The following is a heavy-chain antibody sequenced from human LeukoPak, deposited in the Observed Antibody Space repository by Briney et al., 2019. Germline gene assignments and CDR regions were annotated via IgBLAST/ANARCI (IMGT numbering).Heavy chain of an antibody. CDR2: ITGGGDSI. D-gene: IGHD4-17*01. J-gene: IGHJ2*01. CDR3: AKGVLDYEIPYWYFDL. CDR1: GFTFSRFP. V-gene: IGHV3-23*01. Sequence: GGSLRLSCAASGFTFSRFPMSWLRQAPGKVLEWVSAITGGGDSIYYADSVKGRFTISRDNSKNTLYLQMNTLRAEDRAVYYCAKGVLDYEIPYWYFDLWGRGTLVIVSS.